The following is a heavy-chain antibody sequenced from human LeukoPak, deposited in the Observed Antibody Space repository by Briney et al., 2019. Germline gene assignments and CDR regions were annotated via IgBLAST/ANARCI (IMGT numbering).Heavy chain of an antibody. CDR1: GFTFSSYG. J-gene: IGHJ3*02. CDR2: ISYDGSNK. CDR3: AKELWERNLSSRLGPELWFGELSDAFDI. D-gene: IGHD3-10*01. Sequence: PGRSLRLSCAASGFTFSSYGMHWVRQAPGKGLEWVAVISYDGSNKYYADSVKGRFTISRDNSKNTLYLQMNSLRAEDTAVYYCAKELWERNLSSRLGPELWFGELSDAFDIWGQGTMVTVSS. V-gene: IGHV3-30*18.